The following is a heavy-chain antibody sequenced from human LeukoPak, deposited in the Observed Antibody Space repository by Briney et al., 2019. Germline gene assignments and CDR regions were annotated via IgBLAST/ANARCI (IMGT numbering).Heavy chain of an antibody. V-gene: IGHV1-2*02. CDR2: ISPNTGDT. Sequence: GASVKVSCKASGYTFTGYYMHWVRQAPGQGLEWMGWISPNTGDTNYAQQFQGRVTMTRDTSISTAYMELSRLRSDDTAVYYCARDLGEWLRFVHNCFDPWGQGTLVTVSS. CDR3: ARDLGEWLRFVHNCFDP. D-gene: IGHD5-12*01. J-gene: IGHJ5*02. CDR1: GYTFTGYY.